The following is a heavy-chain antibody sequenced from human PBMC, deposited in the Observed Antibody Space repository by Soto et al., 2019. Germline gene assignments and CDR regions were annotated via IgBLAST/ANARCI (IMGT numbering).Heavy chain of an antibody. V-gene: IGHV4-30-4*08. Sequence: PSQTLSDTNAVFGGYIGDLDWCWIIKTKRKGLEWIGDIYYSGSTYYNPSLKSRVTISVDTSKNQFSLKLSSVTAADTAVYYCARGGGYDGLNYYYGMDVWGQGTTVTVSS. CDR3: ARGGGYDGLNYYYGMDV. CDR2: IYYSGST. D-gene: IGHD3-22*01. CDR1: GGYIGDLD. J-gene: IGHJ6*02.